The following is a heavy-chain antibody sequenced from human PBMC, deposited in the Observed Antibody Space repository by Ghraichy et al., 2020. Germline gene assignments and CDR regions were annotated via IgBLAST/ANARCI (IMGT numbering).Heavy chain of an antibody. D-gene: IGHD3-22*01. V-gene: IGHV3-23*01. CDR3: ATSYYYDSSGYLTHASHY. CDR1: GFTFSSYA. Sequence: GGSLRLSCAGSGFTFSSYAMSWVRQAPGKGLEWVSAISDSGGSTYYADSVKGRFTISRDNSKDTLYLQMNSLRAEDTAVYYCATSYYYDSSGYLTHASHYWGQGTLVTVSS. J-gene: IGHJ4*02. CDR2: ISDSGGST.